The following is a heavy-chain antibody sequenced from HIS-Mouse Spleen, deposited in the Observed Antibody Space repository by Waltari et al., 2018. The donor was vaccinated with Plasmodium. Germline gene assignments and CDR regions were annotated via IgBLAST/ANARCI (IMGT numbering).Heavy chain of an antibody. CDR1: GYTFTGYY. V-gene: IGHV1-2*02. J-gene: IGHJ1*01. Sequence: VQLVQSGAEVQKPGASVKVSCNASGYTFTGYYMHWVRQAPGQWLEWMGRSKPKGCGKKNARKVQGKVSMTRDTYTSTTYRALRRLGSDDTAVYYCARVLGYKAAAGTFVEYFQHWGQGTLVTVSS. CDR2: SKPKGCGK. D-gene: IGHD6-13*01. CDR3: ARVLGYKAAAGTFVEYFQH.